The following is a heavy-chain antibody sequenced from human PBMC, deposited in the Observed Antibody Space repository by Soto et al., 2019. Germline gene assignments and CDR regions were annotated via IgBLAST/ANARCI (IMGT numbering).Heavy chain of an antibody. CDR1: GFTFSDHY. V-gene: IGHV3-72*01. CDR2: IRNKATSYTT. Sequence: EVQLVESGGGLVQPGGSQRLSCAASGFTFSDHYMDWVRQAPGKGLEWVGRIRNKATSYTTDYAASVKGRFTISRDDSNDSLYLQMNSLKTEDTAIYYCARDSGKGAYFDYWGHGPLATVSS. CDR3: ARDSGKGAYFDY. D-gene: IGHD1-26*01. J-gene: IGHJ4*01.